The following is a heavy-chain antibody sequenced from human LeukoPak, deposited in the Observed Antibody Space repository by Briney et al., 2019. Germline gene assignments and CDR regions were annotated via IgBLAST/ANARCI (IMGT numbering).Heavy chain of an antibody. CDR2: ISAYNGNT. CDR1: GYTFTSYG. J-gene: IGHJ3*02. CDR3: ARAQLLWFGELSWRAFDI. D-gene: IGHD3-10*01. Sequence: ASVKVSCKASGYTFTSYGITWVRLAPGQGLEWMGWISAYNGNTNYAQKLQGRVTMTTDTSTSTAYMELRSLRSDDTAVYYCARAQLLWFGELSWRAFDIWGQGTMVTVSS. V-gene: IGHV1-18*01.